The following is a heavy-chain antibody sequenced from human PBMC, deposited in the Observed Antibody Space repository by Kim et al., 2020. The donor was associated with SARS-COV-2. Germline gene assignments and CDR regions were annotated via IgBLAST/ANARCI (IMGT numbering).Heavy chain of an antibody. Sequence: GGSLRLSCAASGFTFRDHYIDWVRQALGKGLEWVGRTRKKSSRDTTEYAASVQGRFTISRDDSKSSLYLQMNSLKTEDAAVYYCTRGYSGTNIYAFDIWGQGTVVTVSS. CDR1: GFTFRDHY. J-gene: IGHJ3*02. V-gene: IGHV3-72*01. CDR3: TRGYSGTNIYAFDI. CDR2: TRKKSSRDTT. D-gene: IGHD5-12*01.